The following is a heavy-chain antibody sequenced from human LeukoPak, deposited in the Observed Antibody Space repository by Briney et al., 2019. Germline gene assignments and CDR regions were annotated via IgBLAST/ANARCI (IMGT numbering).Heavy chain of an antibody. CDR2: ISWNSGSI. V-gene: IGHV3-9*01. D-gene: IGHD6-13*01. CDR1: GFTFDDYA. CDR3: AKSRGSNWPRYFDL. J-gene: IGHJ2*01. Sequence: GGSLRLSCAAFGFTFDDYAMHWVRQAPGKGLDWVSSISWNSGSIGYADAVKGRFTISRDNAKHSLYLQMNSLRAEDTALYYCAKSRGSNWPRYFDLWGRGTLITVSS.